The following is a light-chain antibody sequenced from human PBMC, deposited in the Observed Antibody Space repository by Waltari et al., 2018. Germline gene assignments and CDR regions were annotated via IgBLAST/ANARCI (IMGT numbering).Light chain of an antibody. Sequence: EXVLTQSPGTLSLSPGXXATLSCRASQSVFVPVVWYQQKPCQAPRLLIYGVSNRATGIPDRFSGSGSGTDFSLTISRLEPEDFAVYYCQNYERLPATFGQGTRVEIK. V-gene: IGKV3-20*01. CDR1: QSVFVP. CDR3: QNYERLPAT. CDR2: GVS. J-gene: IGKJ1*01.